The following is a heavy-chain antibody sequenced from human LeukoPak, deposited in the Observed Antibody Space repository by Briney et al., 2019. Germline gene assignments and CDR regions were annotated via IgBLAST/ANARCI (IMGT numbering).Heavy chain of an antibody. CDR3: ARVNYDFRSGYYVY. CDR2: ISAYNGYT. J-gene: IGHJ4*02. CDR1: GYTFTSYG. D-gene: IGHD3-3*01. Sequence: ASVKVSCKASGYTFTSYGISWVRQAPGQGLEWMGWISAYNGYTNYPQKLQGRVTMTTDTSTSTAYMELRSLRSDDTAVYYCARVNYDFRSGYYVYWGQGTLVTVSS. V-gene: IGHV1-18*01.